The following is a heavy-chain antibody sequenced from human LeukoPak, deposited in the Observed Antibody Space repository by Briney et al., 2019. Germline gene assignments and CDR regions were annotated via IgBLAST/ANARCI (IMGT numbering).Heavy chain of an antibody. CDR3: ARDKRVIGATPTLDY. CDR1: GFTFDDYG. CDR2: INWNGGST. V-gene: IGHV3-20*04. D-gene: IGHD3-3*01. J-gene: IGHJ4*02. Sequence: GGSLRLSCAASGFTFDDYGMSWVRQAPGKGLEWISGINWNGGSTGYADSVKGRFTISRDNAKNSLYLQMNSLRAEDTALYYCARDKRVIGATPTLDYWGQGTLVTVSS.